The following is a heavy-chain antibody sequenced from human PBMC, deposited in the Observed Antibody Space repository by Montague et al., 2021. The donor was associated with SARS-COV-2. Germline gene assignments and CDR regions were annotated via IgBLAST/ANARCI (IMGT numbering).Heavy chain of an antibody. CDR3: AREGGWLSRGSYYFDY. Sequence: SETLSLTCTVSGGSISSSSYYWGWIRQPPGKGLEWIGSIYYSGSTYYXXXLKSRVTISVDTSKNQFSLKLSSVTAADTAVYYCAREGGWLSRGSYYFDYWGQGTLVTVSP. V-gene: IGHV4-39*07. J-gene: IGHJ4*02. D-gene: IGHD3-22*01. CDR2: IYYSGST. CDR1: GGSISSSSYY.